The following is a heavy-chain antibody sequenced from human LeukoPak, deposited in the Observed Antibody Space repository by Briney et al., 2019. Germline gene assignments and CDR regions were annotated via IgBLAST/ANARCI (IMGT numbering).Heavy chain of an antibody. D-gene: IGHD2-2*01. CDR1: GFTFSSYA. Sequence: GGSLRLSCAASGFTFSSYAMSWVRQAPGRGLEWVSAISGSGGSTYYADSVKGRFTISRDNSKNTLYLQMNSLRAEDTAVYDCAKRYCSSTSCAGYWGQGTLVSVSS. CDR3: AKRYCSSTSCAGY. J-gene: IGHJ4*02. V-gene: IGHV3-23*01. CDR2: ISGSGGST.